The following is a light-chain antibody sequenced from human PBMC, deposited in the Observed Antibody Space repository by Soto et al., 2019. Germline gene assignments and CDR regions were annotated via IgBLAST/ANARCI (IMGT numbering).Light chain of an antibody. CDR3: SSYTSSSTPYV. CDR1: SSDVGGYNY. CDR2: EVS. V-gene: IGLV2-14*01. J-gene: IGLJ1*01. Sequence: QSALTQPACVSGSPGQSTTISCTGTSSDVGGYNYVSWYQQHPGKAPKLMIYEVSNRPSGVSNRLSGSKSGNTASLTISGLQAEDEAYYYCSSYTSSSTPYVFGTGTKLTVL.